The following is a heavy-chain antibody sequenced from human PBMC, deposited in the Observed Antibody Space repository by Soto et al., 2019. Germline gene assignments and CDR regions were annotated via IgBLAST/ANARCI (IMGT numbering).Heavy chain of an antibody. CDR1: GFTFSSYA. Sequence: GGSLRLSCAASGFTFSSYAMSWVRQAPGKGLEWVSAISGSGGSTYYADSVKGRFTISRDNSKNTLYLQMNSLRAEDTAVYYCALHPTAYDSSSYYYYGMDVWGQGTTVTVSS. CDR2: ISGSGGST. CDR3: ALHPTAYDSSSYYYYGMDV. J-gene: IGHJ6*02. D-gene: IGHD3-22*01. V-gene: IGHV3-23*01.